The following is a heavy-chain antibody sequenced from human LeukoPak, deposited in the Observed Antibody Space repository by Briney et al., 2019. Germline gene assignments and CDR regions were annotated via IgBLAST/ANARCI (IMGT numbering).Heavy chain of an antibody. J-gene: IGHJ3*02. CDR3: ARLNYYDSSGYSPVDAFDI. D-gene: IGHD3-22*01. Sequence: SETLSLTCTVSGGSISSSSYYWGWIRQPPGKGLEWIGSINYSGSTYYNPSLKSRVTISVDTSKNQFSLKLSSVTAADTAVYYCARLNYYDSSGYSPVDAFDIWGQGTMVTVSS. CDR1: GGSISSSSYY. CDR2: INYSGST. V-gene: IGHV4-39*01.